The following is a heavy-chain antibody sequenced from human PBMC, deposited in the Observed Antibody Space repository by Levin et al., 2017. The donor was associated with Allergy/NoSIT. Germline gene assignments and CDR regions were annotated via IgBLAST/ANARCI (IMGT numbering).Heavy chain of an antibody. V-gene: IGHV4-39*01. J-gene: IGHJ5*02. CDR3: ARQGAVVSHWFDP. CDR2: IYYTGST. D-gene: IGHD6-19*01. CDR1: GGSFSRSSSY. Sequence: PGGSLRLSCTVSGGSFSRSSSYWGWIRQPPGKGLEWIGSIYYTGSTYYNPSLKSRVTISADTSNNQFSLKLSSVTAADTAVYYCARQGAVVSHWFDPWGQGTLVTVSS.